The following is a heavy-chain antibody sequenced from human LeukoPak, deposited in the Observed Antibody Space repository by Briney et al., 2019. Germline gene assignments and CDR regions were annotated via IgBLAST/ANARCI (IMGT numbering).Heavy chain of an antibody. J-gene: IGHJ4*02. CDR1: GFTVSSNS. CDR2: IYSDNT. D-gene: IGHD4/OR15-4a*01. Sequence: GGSLRLSCTVSGFTVSSNSMSWVRQAPGKGLEWVSFIYSDNTHYSDSVKGRFTISRDNSKYTLYLQMNSLRAEDTAVYYCARRAGAYSHPYDYWGQGTLVTVSS. CDR3: ARRAGAYSHPYDY. V-gene: IGHV3-53*01.